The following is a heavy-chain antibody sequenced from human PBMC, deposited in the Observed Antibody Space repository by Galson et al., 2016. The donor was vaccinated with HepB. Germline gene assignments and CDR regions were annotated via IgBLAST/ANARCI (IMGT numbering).Heavy chain of an antibody. Sequence: SLRLSCAASGFIFSNHWMSWVRQAPGKGLEWVANIKQDGSDKYYVDSVKGRFTISSDNAKNSLFLQMNSLRAEDTAVYYCAKTMSEEQGYRPPDFWGQGTLVTVS. CDR2: IKQDGSDK. J-gene: IGHJ4*02. CDR3: AKTMSEEQGYRPPDF. CDR1: GFIFSNHW. V-gene: IGHV3-7*03. D-gene: IGHD5-12*01.